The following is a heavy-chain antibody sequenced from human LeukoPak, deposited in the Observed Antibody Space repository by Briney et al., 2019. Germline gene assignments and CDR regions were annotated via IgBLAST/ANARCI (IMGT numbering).Heavy chain of an antibody. CDR1: GGSISGYY. D-gene: IGHD1-26*01. CDR3: ARHSATTGYPIDY. J-gene: IGHJ4*02. V-gene: IGHV4-59*08. Sequence: PSETLSLTCTVSGGSISGYYWSWIRQPPGKGLEWIAYIYYSGTTNYNPSLKSRVTISVDTSKNQFSLKLSSVTAADTAVYYCARHSATTGYPIDYWGQGPWSPSPQ. CDR2: IYYSGTT.